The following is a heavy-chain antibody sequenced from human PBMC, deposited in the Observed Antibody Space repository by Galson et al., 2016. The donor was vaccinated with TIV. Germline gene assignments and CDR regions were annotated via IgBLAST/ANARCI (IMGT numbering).Heavy chain of an antibody. V-gene: IGHV1-2*02. CDR2: ISPNSGDT. J-gene: IGHJ4*02. CDR1: GYTFSAYY. CDR3: ARFVYGDYVDY. Sequence: SVKVSCKASGYTFSAYYMHWVRQAPGQGLEWMGWISPNSGDTNYPQEFQGRVTMTRDTSITTAYMELTTLTSDDTAVYYCARFVYGDYVDYWGQGTLVTVSS. D-gene: IGHD4-17*01.